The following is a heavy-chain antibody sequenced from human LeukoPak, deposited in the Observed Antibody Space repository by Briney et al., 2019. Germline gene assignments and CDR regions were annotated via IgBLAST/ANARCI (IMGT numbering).Heavy chain of an antibody. CDR3: SRGGQQLQYYFDY. V-gene: IGHV4-4*07. J-gene: IGHJ4*02. Sequence: WDTLSLTCTVSGASFRSYYWRWLRQPPGKGLEWLRRICTSGSTNYNPSLERRVTIIESTSKNQFVLKLSYVTARDQAVYYCSRGGQQLQYYFDYSGQ. D-gene: IGHD6-13*01. CDR1: GASFRSYY. CDR2: ICTSGST.